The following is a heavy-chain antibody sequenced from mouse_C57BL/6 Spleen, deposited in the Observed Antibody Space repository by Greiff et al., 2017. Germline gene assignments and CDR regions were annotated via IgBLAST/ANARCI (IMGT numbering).Heavy chain of an antibody. CDR3: ASYYYGTPYYAMDY. J-gene: IGHJ4*01. V-gene: IGHV5-4*03. CDR1: GFTFSSYA. CDR2: ISDGGSYT. D-gene: IGHD1-1*01. Sequence: EVKVVESGGGLVKPGGSLKLSCAASGFTFSSYAMSWVRQTPEKRLEWVATISDGGSYTYYPDNVKGRFTISRDNAKNNLYLQMSHLKSEDTAMYYCASYYYGTPYYAMDYWGQGTSVTVSS.